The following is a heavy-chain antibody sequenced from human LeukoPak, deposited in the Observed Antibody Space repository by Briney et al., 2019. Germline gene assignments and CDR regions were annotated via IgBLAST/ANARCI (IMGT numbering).Heavy chain of an antibody. CDR3: ARVRAYDSSGYYYVEWFDP. CDR1: GGSISSYY. Sequence: SETLSLTCTVSGGSISSYYWRWIRQPPGKGLEWIGYIYYSGSTNYNPSLKGRVTISVDTSKNQFSLKLSSVTAADTAVYYCARVRAYDSSGYYYVEWFDPWGQGTLVTVSS. CDR2: IYYSGST. J-gene: IGHJ5*02. V-gene: IGHV4-59*01. D-gene: IGHD3-22*01.